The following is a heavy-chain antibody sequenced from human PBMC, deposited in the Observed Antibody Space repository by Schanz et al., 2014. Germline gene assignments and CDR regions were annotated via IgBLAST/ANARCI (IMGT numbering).Heavy chain of an antibody. CDR3: ARWFLIRGVILDS. V-gene: IGHV3-NL1*01. J-gene: IGHJ4*02. CDR2: INTGGDST. CDR1: GFTFSSYD. D-gene: IGHD3-10*01. Sequence: QGQLVESGGGVVQPGKSLRLSCVASGFTFSSYDVFWVRQAPGKGLEWVSSINTGGDSTYYADSVKGRFTISRDNSRDTVYLQMNSLRADDTAMYYCARWFLIRGVILDSWGQGTLVTVSS.